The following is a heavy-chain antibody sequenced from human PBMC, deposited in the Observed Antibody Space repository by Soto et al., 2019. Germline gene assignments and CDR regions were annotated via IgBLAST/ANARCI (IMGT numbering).Heavy chain of an antibody. V-gene: IGHV6-1*01. D-gene: IGHD6-19*01. CDR2: TYYRSKWYN. J-gene: IGHJ6*02. CDR3: ARDLIAVALYPYYYGMDV. Sequence: PSPTLSLPCAISGDSVSSNSAAWNWIRQSPSRGLEWLGRTYYRSKWYNDYAVSVKSRITINPDTSKNQFSLQLNSVTPEDTAVYYCARDLIAVALYPYYYGMDVWGQGTTVTVSS. CDR1: GDSVSSNSAA.